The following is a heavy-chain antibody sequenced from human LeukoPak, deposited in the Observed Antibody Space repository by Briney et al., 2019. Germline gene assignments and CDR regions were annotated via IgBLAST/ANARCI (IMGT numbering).Heavy chain of an antibody. CDR2: ISGSGGIT. CDR1: GFTFSSYA. V-gene: IGHV3-23*01. CDR3: AKKSSGWYGDDF. D-gene: IGHD6-19*01. J-gene: IGHJ4*02. Sequence: GGSLSLSCAASGFTFSSYAMNWVRQAPGRGLEWVSVISGSGGITYYADSVKGRFTISRDNSKNTLYLQMNSLRAEDTAVYYCAKKSSGWYGDDFWGQGTLVTVSS.